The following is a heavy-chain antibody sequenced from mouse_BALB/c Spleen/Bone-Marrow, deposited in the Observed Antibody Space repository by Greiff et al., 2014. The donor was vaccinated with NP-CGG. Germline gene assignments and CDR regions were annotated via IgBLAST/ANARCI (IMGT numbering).Heavy chain of an antibody. V-gene: IGHV1-62-2*01. CDR1: GYTFTEYI. CDR3: ARHESYGNYLYFDV. CDR2: FYPGSGSI. Sequence: VQLQESGAGLVKPGASVKLSCKASGYTFTEYIIHWVKQRSGQGLEWIGWFYPGSGSIKHNEKFKDKATLTADKSSSTVYMELSRLTSEDSAVYFCARHESYGNYLYFDVWGAGTTVTASS. J-gene: IGHJ1*01. D-gene: IGHD2-10*02.